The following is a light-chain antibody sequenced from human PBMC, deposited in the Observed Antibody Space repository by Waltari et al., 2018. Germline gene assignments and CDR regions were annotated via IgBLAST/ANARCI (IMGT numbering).Light chain of an antibody. CDR1: IRYVGNYDL. CDR2: EVY. J-gene: IGLJ1*01. Sequence: HSALTQPSSVSGSLEQSITISCTGTIRYVGNYDLVSVYQQHPGRAPKLMIHEVYKRPSGISSRFSASKSGATASLTISGLRAEDEADYYCCSYGGPSTPYVFGTGTKVTVL. V-gene: IGLV2-23*02. CDR3: CSYGGPSTPYV.